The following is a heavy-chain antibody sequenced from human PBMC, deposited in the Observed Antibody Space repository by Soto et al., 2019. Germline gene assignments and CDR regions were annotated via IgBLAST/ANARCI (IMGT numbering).Heavy chain of an antibody. D-gene: IGHD2-15*01. V-gene: IGHV1-2*04. CDR1: GYTFTGYY. CDR3: ARGSDIGDYYGMDV. CDR2: INPNSGGT. J-gene: IGHJ6*02. Sequence: QVQLVQSGAEVKKPGASVKVSCKASGYTFTGYYMHWVRQAPGQGLEWMGWINPNSGGTNYAQKFQGWVTMTRDTSISTAYMDLSRLRSDDTAVYYCARGSDIGDYYGMDVWGQGSTVTVSS.